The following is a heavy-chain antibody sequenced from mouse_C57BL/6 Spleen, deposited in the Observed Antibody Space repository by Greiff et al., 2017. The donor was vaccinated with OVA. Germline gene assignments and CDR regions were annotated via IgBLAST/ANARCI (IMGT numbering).Heavy chain of an antibody. CDR2: ISYDGSN. Sequence: EVKLMESGPGLVKPSQSLSLTCSVTGYSITSGYYWNWIRQFPGNKLEWMGYISYDGSNNYNPSLKNRISITRDTSKNQFFLKLNSVTTEDTATYYCAREGGFAYWGQGTLVTVSA. CDR3: AREGGFAY. V-gene: IGHV3-6*01. CDR1: GYSITSGYY. J-gene: IGHJ3*01.